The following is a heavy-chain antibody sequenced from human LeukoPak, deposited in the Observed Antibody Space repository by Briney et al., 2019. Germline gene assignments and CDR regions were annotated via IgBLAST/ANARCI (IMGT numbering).Heavy chain of an antibody. D-gene: IGHD3-22*01. CDR3: ARDYYDSSRYYYFDY. J-gene: IGHJ4*02. CDR1: GFTFSSYW. V-gene: IGHV3-7*01. CDR2: IKQDGSEK. Sequence: GGSLRLSCAASGFTFSSYWMSWVRQAPGKRLEWVANIKQDGSEKYYVDSVKGRFTISRDNAKNSLYLQMNSLRAEDTAVYYCARDYYDSSRYYYFDYWGQGTLVTVSS.